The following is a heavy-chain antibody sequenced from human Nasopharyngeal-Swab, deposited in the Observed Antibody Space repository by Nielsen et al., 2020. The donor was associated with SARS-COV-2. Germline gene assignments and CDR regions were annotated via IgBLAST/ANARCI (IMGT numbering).Heavy chain of an antibody. V-gene: IGHV4-59*01. D-gene: IGHD3-16*01. CDR3: AIGGGGPYYYGMDV. Sequence: RQAPGKRLEWIGYIYYSGSTNYNPSLKSRVTISVDTSKNQFSLKLSSVTAADTAVYYCAIGGGGPYYYGMDVWGQGTTVTVSS. CDR2: IYYSGST. J-gene: IGHJ6*02.